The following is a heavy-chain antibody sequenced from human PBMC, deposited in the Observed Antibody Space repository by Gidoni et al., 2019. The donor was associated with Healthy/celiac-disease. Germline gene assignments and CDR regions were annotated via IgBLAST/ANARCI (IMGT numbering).Heavy chain of an antibody. CDR3: ARDRGTSPQYFDY. D-gene: IGHD2-2*01. CDR2: ISGYNGNT. V-gene: IGHV1-18*01. J-gene: IGHJ4*02. Sequence: QVPLVPSGAAVKQPGASVKVSCQASGYSFTSYGISWVRQAPGQGLEWMGWISGYNGNTKYAQKFQGRVTMTTDTATNTAYMDLRSRRSDDTAVYFCARDRGTSPQYFDYWGQGTLVTVSS. CDR1: GYSFTSYG.